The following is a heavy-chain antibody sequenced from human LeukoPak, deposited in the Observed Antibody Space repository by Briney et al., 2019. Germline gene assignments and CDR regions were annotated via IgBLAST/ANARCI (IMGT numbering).Heavy chain of an antibody. Sequence: GGSLRLSCAVSGITLSNYGMSWVRRAPGKGLEWVAGISGSGGGTNYADSVKGRFTISRDNPKNTLYLQMKSLRAEDTAVYFCAKRGVVIRVILVGFHKEAYYFDSWGQGALVTVSS. CDR1: GITLSNYG. CDR3: AKRGVVIRVILVGFHKEAYYFDS. V-gene: IGHV3-23*01. J-gene: IGHJ4*02. CDR2: ISGSGGGT. D-gene: IGHD3-22*01.